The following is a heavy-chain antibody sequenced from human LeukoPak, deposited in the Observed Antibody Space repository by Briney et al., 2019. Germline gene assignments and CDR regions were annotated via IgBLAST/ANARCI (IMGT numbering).Heavy chain of an antibody. CDR3: ARLHALGAEEFDP. CDR2: IHYTGST. Sequence: SGTLSLTCTVSGGSITGHYWSWIRQPPGKGLEWIGYIHYTGSTNYNPSLNRRITMSVDTPNIQFFLSLTSVTATDTAVYYCARLHALGAEEFDPWGQGALVTVSS. J-gene: IGHJ5*02. D-gene: IGHD3-16*01. CDR1: GGSITGHY. V-gene: IGHV4-59*11.